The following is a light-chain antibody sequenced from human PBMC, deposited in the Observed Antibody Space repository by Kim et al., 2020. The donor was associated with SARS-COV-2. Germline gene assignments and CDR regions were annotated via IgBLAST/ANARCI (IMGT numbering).Light chain of an antibody. CDR3: QQSGSSFT. V-gene: IGKV3-20*01. CDR2: GAC. CDR1: QSSSSSY. Sequence: WAPGEGAIVTCTASQSSSSSYVSWYQQRRGQPPRLVMYGACSRATDIPDRFSGSVSATDYTLTISRLEPKDSGVYYCQQSGSSFTFGGGTQVDIK. J-gene: IGKJ4*01.